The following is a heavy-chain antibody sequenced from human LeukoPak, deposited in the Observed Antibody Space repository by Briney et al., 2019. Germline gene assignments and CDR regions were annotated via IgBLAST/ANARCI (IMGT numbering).Heavy chain of an antibody. CDR2: IYYSGST. V-gene: IGHV4-30-4*08. CDR1: GGSISSGDYY. J-gene: IGHJ4*02. Sequence: SETLSLTCTVSGGSISSGDYYWSWIRQPPGKGLEWIGYIYYSGSTYYNPSLKSRVTISVDTSKNQFSLKLSSVTAADTAVYYCARVTSSYSTLDYWGQGTLVTVSS. CDR3: ARVTSSYSTLDY. D-gene: IGHD4-11*01.